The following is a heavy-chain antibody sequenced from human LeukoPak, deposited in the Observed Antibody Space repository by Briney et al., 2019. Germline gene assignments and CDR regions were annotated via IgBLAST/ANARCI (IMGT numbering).Heavy chain of an antibody. Sequence: PGGSLRLSCAASGFTFSSYAMSWVRQAPGKGLEWVSGISTSGASTSNADSVKGRFTISRDNPRNTLYMQMNSLGAEDTALYYCAIMHPYYDGSGYWVQWGQGTLVTVSS. CDR2: ISTSGAST. CDR3: AIMHPYYDGSGYWVQ. J-gene: IGHJ4*02. D-gene: IGHD3-22*01. V-gene: IGHV3-23*01. CDR1: GFTFSSYA.